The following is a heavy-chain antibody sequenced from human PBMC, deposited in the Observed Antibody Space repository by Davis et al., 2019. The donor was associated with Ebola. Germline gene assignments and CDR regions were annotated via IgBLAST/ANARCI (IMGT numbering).Heavy chain of an antibody. D-gene: IGHD2-2*01. CDR1: GFSFSTYG. CDR2: ISHDGSRR. Sequence: GGSLRLSCAASGFSFSTYGMHWVRQAPGKGLEWVAVISHDGSRRYYADSVKSRFTISRDNSTNTLYLQMNSLRAGDTAVYYCAKDGSAMIDYYFDYWGQGTLVTVSS. J-gene: IGHJ4*02. V-gene: IGHV3-30*18. CDR3: AKDGSAMIDYYFDY.